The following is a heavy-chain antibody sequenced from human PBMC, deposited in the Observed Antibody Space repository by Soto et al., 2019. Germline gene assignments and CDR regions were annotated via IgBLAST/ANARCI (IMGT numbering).Heavy chain of an antibody. J-gene: IGHJ5*02. Sequence: QVQLQESGSRLVRPSQTVSLTCSVSGGSVNSGGYSWSWIRQPPGKGLEWIGFISPSGSPAYNPSLKSRVTISVDRSNNQISLESSSVTAADTAVYYCTRGVLAWGPGTRVTVSS. CDR1: GGSVNSGGYS. D-gene: IGHD2-8*01. V-gene: IGHV4-30-2*01. CDR3: TRGVLA. CDR2: ISPSGSP.